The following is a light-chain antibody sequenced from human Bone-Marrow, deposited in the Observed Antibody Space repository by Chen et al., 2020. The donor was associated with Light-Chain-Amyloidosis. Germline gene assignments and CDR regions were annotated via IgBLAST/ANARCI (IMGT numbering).Light chain of an antibody. Sequence: SYELTQPPSVSVSPGQTARITCSGDDLPTKYAYWYQKKPGQAPVLVIHRDTERPSGISERFSGSSSGTTDTLTISGVQAGDEADYHCQSADSSGTYEVIFGGGTKLTVL. CDR2: RDT. CDR3: QSADSSGTYEVI. CDR1: DLPTKY. J-gene: IGLJ2*01. V-gene: IGLV3-25*03.